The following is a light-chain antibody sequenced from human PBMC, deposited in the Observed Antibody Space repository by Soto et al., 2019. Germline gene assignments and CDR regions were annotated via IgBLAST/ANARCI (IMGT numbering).Light chain of an antibody. Sequence: EILMTQSPLTLSVSPGEGATLSCRASQIINSNLAWYQQRPGQAPRVLIYGASSRASGIPDRFSGSGSGTDFTLTINRLEPDDFAVYYCQQYKDWPPLTFGGGTRVESK. V-gene: IGKV3D-15*01. CDR1: QIINSN. CDR2: GAS. CDR3: QQYKDWPPLT. J-gene: IGKJ4*01.